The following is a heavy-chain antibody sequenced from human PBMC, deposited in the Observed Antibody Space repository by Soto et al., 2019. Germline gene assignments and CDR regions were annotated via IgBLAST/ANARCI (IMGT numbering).Heavy chain of an antibody. CDR3: AKAPTHCSSTSCYASFDY. V-gene: IGHV3-23*01. D-gene: IGHD2-2*01. Sequence: PGGSLRLSCAASGFTFSSYAMSWVRQAPGKGLEWVSAISGSGGSTYYADSVKGRFTISRDNSKNTLYLQMNSLRPEDTAVYYCAKAPTHCSSTSCYASFDYWGQGTLVTVSS. CDR1: GFTFSSYA. CDR2: ISGSGGST. J-gene: IGHJ4*02.